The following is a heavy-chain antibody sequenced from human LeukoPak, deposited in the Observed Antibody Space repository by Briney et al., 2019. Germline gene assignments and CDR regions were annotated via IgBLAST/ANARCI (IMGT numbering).Heavy chain of an antibody. CDR1: GFIFSSYG. CDR3: ARGGAYGSGSYYNMDY. Sequence: GGSLGLSCAASGFIFSSYGMHWVRQAPGKGLEWVAVIWYDGSNENYADSVKGRFIISRDNSKNTLYLQMGSLRAEDMAVYYCARGGAYGSGSYYNMDYWGQGTLVTVSS. D-gene: IGHD3-10*01. J-gene: IGHJ4*02. V-gene: IGHV3-33*01. CDR2: IWYDGSNE.